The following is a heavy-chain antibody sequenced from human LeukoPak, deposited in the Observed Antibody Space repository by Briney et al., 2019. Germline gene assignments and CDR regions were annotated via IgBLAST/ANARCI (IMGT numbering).Heavy chain of an antibody. D-gene: IGHD1-26*01. J-gene: IGHJ6*03. CDR2: ISAYNGNT. CDR3: AKALRELWPVNMDV. V-gene: IGHV1-18*01. Sequence: ASVKVSCKASNYTFTSYGLSWVRQAPGQGLEWMGWISAYNGNTNYAQKLQGRVTMTTDTSTSTAYMELRSLRSDDTAVYYCAKALRELWPVNMDVWGKGTTVTISS. CDR1: NYTFTSYG.